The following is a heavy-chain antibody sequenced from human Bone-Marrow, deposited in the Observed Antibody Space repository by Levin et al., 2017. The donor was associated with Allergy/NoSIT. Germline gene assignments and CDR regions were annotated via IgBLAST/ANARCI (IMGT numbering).Heavy chain of an antibody. D-gene: IGHD5-12*01. J-gene: IGHJ4*02. V-gene: IGHV1-2*07. CDR1: GYSFFGYN. Sequence: GESLKISCKTSGYSFFGYNIYWVRQAPGQGLEWMGWINPESGDTHYVDKFHDRLTMTRDTSISTVFLDLSRLTSDDTAVYYCARQFDSGYDSAYFDYWGQGARVTVSS. CDR3: ARQFDSGYDSAYFDY. CDR2: INPESGDT.